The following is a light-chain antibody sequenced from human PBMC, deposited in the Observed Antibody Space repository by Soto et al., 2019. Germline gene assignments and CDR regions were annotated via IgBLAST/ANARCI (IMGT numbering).Light chain of an antibody. Sequence: TLMTQSPYTPSASVVDRVTITCRASQSITSRLARYQQKPGKAPKPLIYKASSLESGVPSRFSGSGSGTEFTLPISSLQPDDFATYYCQPFGQGTKLEIK. CDR1: QSITSR. CDR2: KAS. CDR3: QP. V-gene: IGKV1-5*03. J-gene: IGKJ2*01.